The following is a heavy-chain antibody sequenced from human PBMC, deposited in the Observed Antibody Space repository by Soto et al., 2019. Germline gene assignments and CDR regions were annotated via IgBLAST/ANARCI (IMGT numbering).Heavy chain of an antibody. CDR1: GGSISSSNW. CDR2: IYHSGST. CDR3: ARQNYGDYITDY. Sequence: PLETLSLTCAVSGGSISSSNWWSWVRQPPGKGLEWIGEIYHSGSTNYNPSLKSRVTISVDKSKNQFSLKLSSVTAADTAVYYCARQNYGDYITDYWGQGTLVTVSS. V-gene: IGHV4-4*02. D-gene: IGHD4-17*01. J-gene: IGHJ4*02.